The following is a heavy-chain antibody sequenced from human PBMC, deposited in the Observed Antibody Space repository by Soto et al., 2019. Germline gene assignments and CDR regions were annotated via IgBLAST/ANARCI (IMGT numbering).Heavy chain of an antibody. Sequence: GGSLRLSCAASGFTFSSYWMSWVRQAPGKGLEWVANIKQDETEKYYVDSVKGRFTISRDNVQNSLFLQMDSLRVEDTAVYYCARDRDYYKADYWGQGTLVTVSS. CDR1: GFTFSSYW. CDR2: IKQDETEK. J-gene: IGHJ4*01. V-gene: IGHV3-7*01. D-gene: IGHD3-10*01. CDR3: ARDRDYYKADY.